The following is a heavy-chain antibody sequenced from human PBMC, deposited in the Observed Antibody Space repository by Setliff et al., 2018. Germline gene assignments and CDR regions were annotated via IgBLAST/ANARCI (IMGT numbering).Heavy chain of an antibody. J-gene: IGHJ1*01. V-gene: IGHV4-30-4*08. D-gene: IGHD3-22*01. CDR1: GGSISSGDYY. CDR2: IYSSGST. Sequence: SETLSLTCTVSGGSISSGDYYWSWIRQPPGKGLEWIGYIYSSGSTYYNPSLKSRVTISVDTSKNQFSLKLSSVTAADTAVYYCARSGYYNGFQHWGQGTLVTVSS. CDR3: ARSGYYNGFQH.